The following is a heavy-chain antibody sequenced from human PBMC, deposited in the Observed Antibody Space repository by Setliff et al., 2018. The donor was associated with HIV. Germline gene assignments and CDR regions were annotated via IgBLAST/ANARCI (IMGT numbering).Heavy chain of an antibody. D-gene: IGHD2-15*01. CDR2: IKSKTDGGTT. CDR3: TTGFSTRLFPERGGDY. J-gene: IGHJ4*02. V-gene: IGHV3-15*01. Sequence: LRLSCAASGFTFNNAWMSRVRQAPGKGLEWVGRIKSKTDGGTTDYAAPVKGRFTISRDDSKNTLYLQMNSLKTEDTAVYYCTTGFSTRLFPERGGDYWGQGALVTVSS. CDR1: GFTFNNAW.